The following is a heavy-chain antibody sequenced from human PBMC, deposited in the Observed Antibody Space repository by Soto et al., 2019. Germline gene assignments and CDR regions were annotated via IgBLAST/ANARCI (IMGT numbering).Heavy chain of an antibody. CDR2: IKSKTDGGTT. CDR1: GFTFSNAW. J-gene: IGHJ4*02. V-gene: IGHV3-15*01. Sequence: EVQLVESGGGLVKPGGSLRLSCAASGFTFSNAWMSWVRQAPGKGLEWVGRIKSKTDGGTTDYAAPVKGRFTISRDDSKNTLYLQMNSLKTEDTAVYYCTTVTNDIVVVLAAAHFDYWGQGTLVTVSS. D-gene: IGHD2-2*01. CDR3: TTVTNDIVVVLAAAHFDY.